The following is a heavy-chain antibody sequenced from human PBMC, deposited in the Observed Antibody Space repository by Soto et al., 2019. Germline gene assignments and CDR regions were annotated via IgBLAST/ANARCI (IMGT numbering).Heavy chain of an antibody. CDR3: ARDLLGGDYGYGMDV. CDR1: GYTFTSYY. D-gene: IGHD2-15*01. V-gene: IGHV1-46*01. CDR2: INPSGGST. Sequence: QVQLVQSGAEVKKPGASVKVSCKASGYTFTSYYMHWVRQAPGQGLEWMGIINPSGGSTSYAQKFQGRVTMTRDTSTSTVYMELSSLRSEDTAVYYCARDLLGGDYGYGMDVWGQGTTVTVSS. J-gene: IGHJ6*02.